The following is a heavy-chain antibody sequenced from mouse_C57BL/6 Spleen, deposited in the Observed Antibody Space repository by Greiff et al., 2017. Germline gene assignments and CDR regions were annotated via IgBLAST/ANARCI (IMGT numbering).Heavy chain of an antibody. Sequence: EVQVVESGGGLVQPGGSMKLSCVASGFTFSNYWMNWVRQSPEKGLEWVAQIRLKSDNYATHYAESVKGRFTISRDDSKSSVYLQMNNLRAEDTGIYYCTALPYGYFDVWGTGTTVTVAS. CDR3: TALPYGYFDV. J-gene: IGHJ1*03. CDR2: IRLKSDNYAT. D-gene: IGHD5-5*01. V-gene: IGHV6-3*01. CDR1: GFTFSNYW.